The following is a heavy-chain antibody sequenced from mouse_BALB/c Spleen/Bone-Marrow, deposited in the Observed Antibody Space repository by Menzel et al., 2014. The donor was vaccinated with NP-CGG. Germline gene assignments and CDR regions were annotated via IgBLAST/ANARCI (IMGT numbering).Heavy chain of an antibody. D-gene: IGHD2-3*01. CDR2: ILPGSGST. Sequence: QVQLQQPGAELMKPGASVKISCKATGYTFSSYWIEWVKQRPGHGLEWIGEILPGSGSTNYNEKFKGNATFTEDTSSNTAYLHLSSLTSEDSAVYYCARLDGYFDYWGQCTTRTGSS. CDR1: GYTFSSYW. J-gene: IGHJ2*01. V-gene: IGHV1-9*01. CDR3: ARLDGYFDY.